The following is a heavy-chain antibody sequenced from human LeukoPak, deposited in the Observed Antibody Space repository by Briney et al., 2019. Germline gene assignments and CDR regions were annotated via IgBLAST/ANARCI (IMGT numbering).Heavy chain of an antibody. CDR2: IYHSGST. CDR3: ARDLNYYGSGSYKGADY. V-gene: IGHV4-38-2*02. D-gene: IGHD3-10*01. Sequence: SETLSLTCTVSGYSISSGYYWGWIRQPPGKGLEWIGSIYHSGSTYYNPSLKSRVTISVDTSKNQFSLKLSSVTAADTAVYYCARDLNYYGSGSYKGADYWGQGTLVTVSS. J-gene: IGHJ4*02. CDR1: GYSISSGYY.